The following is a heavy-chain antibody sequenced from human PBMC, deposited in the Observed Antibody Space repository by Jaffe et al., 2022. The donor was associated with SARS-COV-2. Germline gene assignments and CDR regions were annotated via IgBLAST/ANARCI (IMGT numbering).Heavy chain of an antibody. CDR3: ARGGYSSTWYLSDYYSAMDV. CDR2: IRSSSSTI. D-gene: IGHD6-13*01. CDR1: GFTFSAYS. Sequence: EVQVVESGGGLVQPGGSLRLSCAASGFTFSAYSMNWVRQAPGKGLEWVSYIRSSSSTIFYADSVKGRFTISRDNAKNSLYLQMNSLRDEDTAVYYCARGGYSSTWYLSDYYSAMDVWGQGTTVTVS. J-gene: IGHJ6*02. V-gene: IGHV3-48*02.